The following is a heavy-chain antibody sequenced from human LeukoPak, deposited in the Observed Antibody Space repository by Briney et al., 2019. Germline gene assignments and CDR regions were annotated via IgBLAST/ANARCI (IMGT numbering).Heavy chain of an antibody. CDR1: GFTFSSYA. Sequence: GGSLRLSCAASGFTFSSYAMSWVRQAPGKGLEWVSAISGNGGSTYYADSVKGRFTISRDNSKNTLYLQMNSLRAEDTAVYYCAKDRFFELLRYYFDYWGQGTLVTVSS. CDR2: ISGNGGST. D-gene: IGHD1-26*01. V-gene: IGHV3-23*01. J-gene: IGHJ4*02. CDR3: AKDRFFELLRYYFDY.